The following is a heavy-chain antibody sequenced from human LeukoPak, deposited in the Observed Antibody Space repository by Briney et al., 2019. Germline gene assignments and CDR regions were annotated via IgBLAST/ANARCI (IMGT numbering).Heavy chain of an antibody. CDR2: ISGSGTST. D-gene: IGHD5-18*01. J-gene: IGHJ4*02. CDR1: EFTFSSYA. Sequence: GGSLRLSCAASEFTFSSYAMSWVRQAPGKGLEWVSGISGSGTSTYYADSVKGRFTVSRDNSKNTLYLQMNSLRPEDTAVYYCVQDLTTIYSYAFDYWGQGTLVTVSS. V-gene: IGHV3-23*01. CDR3: VQDLTTIYSYAFDY.